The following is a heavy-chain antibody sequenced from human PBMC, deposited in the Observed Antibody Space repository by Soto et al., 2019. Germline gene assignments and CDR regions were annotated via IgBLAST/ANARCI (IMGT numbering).Heavy chain of an antibody. J-gene: IGHJ4*02. D-gene: IGHD2-15*01. CDR2: MNPNSGNT. Sequence: QVQLVQSGAEVKKPGASVKVSCKASGYTFTSYDINWVRLAPGQGLEWMGWMNPNSGNTAYAQKFQGRVTMTRNTSTNTAYMELSSLRSEDTAAYYCARLKKAYAVAWGQGTLVTVSS. CDR3: ARLKKAYAVA. CDR1: GYTFTSYD. V-gene: IGHV1-8*01.